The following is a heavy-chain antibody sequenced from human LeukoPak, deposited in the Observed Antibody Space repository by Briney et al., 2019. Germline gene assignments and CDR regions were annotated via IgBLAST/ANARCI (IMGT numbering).Heavy chain of an antibody. CDR3: ARGVYSSNWYFPL. J-gene: IGHJ4*02. CDR2: INHSGST. CDR1: GGSFSGYY. D-gene: IGHD6-13*01. V-gene: IGHV4-34*01. Sequence: SETLSLTCAVYGGSFSGYYWSWIRQPPGKGLEWIGEINHSGSTNYNPSLENRVTISLDTSKNQFSLKVTSVTAADTAVYYCARGVYSSNWYFPLWGQGTLVTVSS.